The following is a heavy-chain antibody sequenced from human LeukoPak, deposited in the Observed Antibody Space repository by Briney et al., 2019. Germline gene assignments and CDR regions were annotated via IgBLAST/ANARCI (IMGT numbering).Heavy chain of an antibody. CDR3: ARVRRVVVIADAFDI. CDR2: ISYDGSNK. D-gene: IGHD3-22*01. CDR1: GFTFSSYA. V-gene: IGHV3-30-3*01. J-gene: IGHJ3*02. Sequence: PGRSLRLSCAASGFTFSSYAMHWVRQAPGKGLEWVAVISYDGSNKYYADSVKGRFTISRDNSKNTLYLQMNSLRAEDTAVYYCARVRRVVVIADAFDIWGQGTMVTVSS.